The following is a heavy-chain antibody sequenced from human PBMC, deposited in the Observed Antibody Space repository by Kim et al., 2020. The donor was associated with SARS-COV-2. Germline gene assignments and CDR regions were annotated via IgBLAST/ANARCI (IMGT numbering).Heavy chain of an antibody. CDR2: IDISGDNT. V-gene: IGHV3-23*01. Sequence: GGSLRLSCAVSGFTFSTSAMTWVRQAPGKGLEWVSSIDISGDNTLYADXXEGRXXXXRXXXKSTLYXEXNSLRAEDTXVXXXAKEXXPXDXXGQGTXXTV. J-gene: IGHJ4*02. CDR1: GFTFSTSA. CDR3: AKEXXPXDX.